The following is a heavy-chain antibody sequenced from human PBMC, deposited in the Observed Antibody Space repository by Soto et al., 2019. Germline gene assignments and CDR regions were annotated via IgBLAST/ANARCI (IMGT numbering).Heavy chain of an antibody. J-gene: IGHJ3*02. CDR1: GYTFTSYA. CDR3: ARGIRGAYYYDSSGYYRDDYAFDI. Sequence: ASVKVSCKASGYTFTSYAMHWVRQAPGQRLEWMGWINAGNGNTKYSQNFQGRVTITRDTSASTAYMELSSLRSEDTAVYYCARGIRGAYYYDSSGYYRDDYAFDIWGQGTMVTVSS. D-gene: IGHD3-22*01. V-gene: IGHV1-3*01. CDR2: INAGNGNT.